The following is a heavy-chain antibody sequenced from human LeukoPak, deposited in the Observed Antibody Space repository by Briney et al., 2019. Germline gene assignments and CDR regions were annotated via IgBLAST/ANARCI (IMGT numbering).Heavy chain of an antibody. V-gene: IGHV3-23*01. Sequence: GGSLRLSRAASGFTFSGYAMTWVRQAPGKGLEWVSAISGSGGSTYYADSVKGRFTISRGNSKNTLYLQMNSLRAEDTAVYYCAKYGVFGDTPRGHFDYWGQGTLVTVSS. J-gene: IGHJ4*02. CDR2: ISGSGGST. CDR3: AKYGVFGDTPRGHFDY. D-gene: IGHD3-10*02. CDR1: GFTFSGYA.